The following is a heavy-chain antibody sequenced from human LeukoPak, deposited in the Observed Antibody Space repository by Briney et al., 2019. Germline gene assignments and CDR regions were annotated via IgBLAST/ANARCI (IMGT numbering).Heavy chain of an antibody. CDR3: AREYSSGWGFDY. V-gene: IGHV3-21*01. CDR2: VGSTTFYI. Sequence: GGSLRLSCAASGFNFRGYSMNWVRQAPGKGLEGVSSVGSTTFYIKYADSVKGRFSISRDNAKTSVYLQMNGMRAEATAVYYCAREYSSGWGFDYWGQGTLVTVSS. D-gene: IGHD6-19*01. J-gene: IGHJ4*02. CDR1: GFNFRGYS.